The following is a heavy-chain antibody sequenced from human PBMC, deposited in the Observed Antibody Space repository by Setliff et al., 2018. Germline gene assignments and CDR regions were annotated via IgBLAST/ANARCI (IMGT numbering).Heavy chain of an antibody. Sequence: PGGSLRLSCAASGFSFRTYAMSWVRQAPGKGLEWVSTITIDDAYSYYADSVKGRFTISRDNAKNTLYLQMNSLRAEDTAVYYCVPQGPGYGNGWYFDLWGRGTLVTVSS. CDR1: GFSFRTYA. CDR2: ITIDDAYS. D-gene: IGHD6-19*01. CDR3: VPQGPGYGNGWYFDL. J-gene: IGHJ2*01. V-gene: IGHV3-23*01.